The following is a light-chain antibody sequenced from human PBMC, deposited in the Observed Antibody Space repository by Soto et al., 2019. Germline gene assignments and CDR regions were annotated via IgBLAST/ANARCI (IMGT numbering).Light chain of an antibody. V-gene: IGLV2-23*01. Sequence: QSALTQPASVSGSPGQSITISCTGTSSDVGSYNLVSWYQQHPGKAPKLMIYDGSKRPSGVSKRFSGSKSGNTASLTISGLQAEDEADYYCCAYAGSSTYVLFGGGTQLTVL. CDR1: SSDVGSYNL. J-gene: IGLJ2*01. CDR3: CAYAGSSTYVL. CDR2: DGS.